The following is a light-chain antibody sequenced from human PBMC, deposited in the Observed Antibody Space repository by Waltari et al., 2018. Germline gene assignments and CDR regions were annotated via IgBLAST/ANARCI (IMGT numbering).Light chain of an antibody. J-gene: IGKJ1*01. V-gene: IGKV3-20*01. CDR1: QSVSRS. CDR3: QHYVRLPVS. CDR2: GAS. Sequence: EIVLTQSPGTLSLSPGESATLSCRASQSVSRSLAWYQQKPGPAPRLLIYGASSRATGVPDRFSGSGSGTDFSLTISRLEPEDFAVYYCQHYVRLPVSFGQGTKVEIK.